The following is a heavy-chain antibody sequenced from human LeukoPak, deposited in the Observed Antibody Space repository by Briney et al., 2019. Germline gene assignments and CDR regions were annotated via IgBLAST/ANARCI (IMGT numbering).Heavy chain of an antibody. CDR2: ISAYNGNT. V-gene: IGHV1-18*01. J-gene: IGHJ4*02. Sequence: GASVKVSCQASGYTFTSYGISWVRPAPGQGGEWMGWISAYNGNTYSAQKLQGRVTMTTDTSTSTAYMDLRSRRSDDTAAYDCARAGEGVSYDYWGQGTLVTVSS. CDR1: GYTFTSYG. D-gene: IGHD1-26*01. CDR3: ARAGEGVSYDY.